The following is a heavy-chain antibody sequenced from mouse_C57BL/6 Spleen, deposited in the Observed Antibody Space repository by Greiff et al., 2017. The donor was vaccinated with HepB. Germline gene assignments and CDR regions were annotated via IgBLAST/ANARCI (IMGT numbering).Heavy chain of an antibody. CDR3: ARPDYGSSYFDY. Sequence: SGPELVKPGASVKIPCKASGYTFTDYNMDWVKQSHGKSLEWIGDINPNNGGTIYNQKFKGKATLTVDKSSSTAYMELRSLTSEDTAVYYCARPDYGSSYFDYWGQGTTLTVSS. J-gene: IGHJ2*01. CDR2: INPNNGGT. CDR1: GYTFTDYN. D-gene: IGHD1-1*01. V-gene: IGHV1-18*01.